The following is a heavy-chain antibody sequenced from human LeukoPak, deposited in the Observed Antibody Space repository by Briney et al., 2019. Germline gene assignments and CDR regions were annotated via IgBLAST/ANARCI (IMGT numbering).Heavy chain of an antibody. CDR1: GFTFSSYA. CDR3: AKWVTATHYFDY. D-gene: IGHD2-21*02. CDR2: ISGSGGST. Sequence: GGSLRLSCAASGFTFSSYAMSWVRQAPGRGLEWVSAISGSGGSTYYADSVKGRFTISRDNSKNTLYLQMNSLRAEDTAVYYCAKWVTATHYFDYWGQGTLVTVSS. V-gene: IGHV3-23*01. J-gene: IGHJ4*02.